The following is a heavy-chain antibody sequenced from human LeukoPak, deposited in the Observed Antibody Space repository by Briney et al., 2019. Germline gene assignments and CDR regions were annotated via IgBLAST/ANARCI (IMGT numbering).Heavy chain of an antibody. Sequence: SETLSLTCTVSGGSISPYYWSWIRQPPGKGLEWIGYIYYSGSTNYNPSLKSRVTISVDTSENQFSLKLSSVTAADTAVYYCASRRGYSGYVSYWGQGTLVTVSS. D-gene: IGHD5-12*01. J-gene: IGHJ4*02. V-gene: IGHV4-59*01. CDR1: GGSISPYY. CDR3: ASRRGYSGYVSY. CDR2: IYYSGST.